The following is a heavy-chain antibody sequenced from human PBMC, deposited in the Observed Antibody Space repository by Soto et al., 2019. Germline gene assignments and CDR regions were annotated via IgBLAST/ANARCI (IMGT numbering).Heavy chain of an antibody. CDR2: IYYSGST. CDR3: ARLSWLSTASAEYFQH. CDR1: GGSISSGGYY. D-gene: IGHD3-16*02. J-gene: IGHJ1*01. Sequence: QVQLQESGPGLVKPSQTLSLTCTVSGGSISSGGYYWSWIRQHPGKGLEWIGYIYYSGSTYYNPSLKSRVTISGDTSKNQFSLKLSSVTAADTAVYYCARLSWLSTASAEYFQHWGQGTLVTVSS. V-gene: IGHV4-31*03.